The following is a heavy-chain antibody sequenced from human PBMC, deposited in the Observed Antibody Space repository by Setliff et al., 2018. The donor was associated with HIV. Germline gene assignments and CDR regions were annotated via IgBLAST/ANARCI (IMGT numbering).Heavy chain of an antibody. CDR2: IKGDGSEK. CDR1: GFTSSNFW. CDR3: VKGHYTTLG. D-gene: IGHD2-2*02. Sequence: GGSLRLSCAASGFTSSNFWMNWVRQAPGKGLEWVANIKGDGSEKYYVDSVKGRFTISRDNAKNSLYLQMNSLRAEDTAVYYCVKGHYTTLGWGQGTLVTVSS. J-gene: IGHJ4*02. V-gene: IGHV3-7*01.